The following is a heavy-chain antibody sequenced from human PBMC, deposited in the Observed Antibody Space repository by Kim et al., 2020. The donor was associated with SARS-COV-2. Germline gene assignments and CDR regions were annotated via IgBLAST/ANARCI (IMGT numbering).Heavy chain of an antibody. CDR3: ARAGSGYYLSWFDP. V-gene: IGHV3-30-3*01. Sequence: GGSLRLSCAASGLTFSSYAMHWVRQAPGKGLEWVAVISYDGSNKYYADSVKGRFTISRDNSKNTLYLQMNSLRAEDTAVYYCARAGSGYYLSWFDPWGQGTLVTVSS. CDR1: GLTFSSYA. D-gene: IGHD3-22*01. CDR2: ISYDGSNK. J-gene: IGHJ5*02.